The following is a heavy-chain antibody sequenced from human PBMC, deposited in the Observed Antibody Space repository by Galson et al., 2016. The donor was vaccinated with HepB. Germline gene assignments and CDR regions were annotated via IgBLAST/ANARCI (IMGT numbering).Heavy chain of an antibody. V-gene: IGHV3-74*01. J-gene: IGHJ6*02. CDR1: GFTFSTHW. CDR2: IYNDGSGT. D-gene: IGHD6-13*01. Sequence: SLRLSCAASGFTFSTHWMHWVRQGPGKGLVWVSRIYNDGSGTSYADSVRGRFTISRDNARNTLYLQMNSLRAEDTAVYYCARESAGAGRWCMDVWGQGTTVTVS. CDR3: ARESAGAGRWCMDV.